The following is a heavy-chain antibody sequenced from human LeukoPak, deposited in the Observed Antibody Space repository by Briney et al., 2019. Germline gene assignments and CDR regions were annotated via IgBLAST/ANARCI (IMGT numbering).Heavy chain of an antibody. D-gene: IGHD6-13*01. CDR3: ARAKVPPTIFSSSWLYYYYMDV. J-gene: IGHJ6*03. Sequence: ASVKVSCKASGGTFSSYAISWVRQAPGQGLEWMGGIIPIFGTANYAQKFQGRVTITADESTSTAYMELSSLRSEDTAVYYCARAKVPPTIFSSSWLYYYYMDVWGKGTTVTISS. V-gene: IGHV1-69*13. CDR2: IIPIFGTA. CDR1: GGTFSSYA.